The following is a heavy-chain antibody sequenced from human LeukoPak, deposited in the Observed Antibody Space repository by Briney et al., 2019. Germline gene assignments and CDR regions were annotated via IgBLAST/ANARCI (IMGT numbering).Heavy chain of an antibody. J-gene: IGHJ4*02. CDR1: EFAFSSHW. Sequence: GGSLRLSCAASEFAFSSHWMSWVRQAPGKGLEWVALINTDGSQKYYVDSVKGRFTIFRDNVKNSLDLQLNSLRVEDTAVYYCASGAVPPHWGQGTLVTVSS. V-gene: IGHV3-7*01. CDR2: INTDGSQK. CDR3: ASGAVPPH. D-gene: IGHD3-16*01.